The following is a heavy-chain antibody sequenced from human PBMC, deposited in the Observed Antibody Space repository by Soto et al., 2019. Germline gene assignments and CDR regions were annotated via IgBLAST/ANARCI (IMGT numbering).Heavy chain of an antibody. Sequence: APVELSCKASRYTLTCYARYSVRQAPGQRLEWMGWIHAGNGNTKSSQKFQGRVTITRDTSASTAYMELSSLRSEDTAVYYCARDMGFGLSDYRGQRTLVTVSS. J-gene: IGHJ4*02. CDR2: IHAGNGNT. D-gene: IGHD3-10*01. V-gene: IGHV1-3*01. CDR3: ARDMGFGLSDY. CDR1: RYTLTCYA.